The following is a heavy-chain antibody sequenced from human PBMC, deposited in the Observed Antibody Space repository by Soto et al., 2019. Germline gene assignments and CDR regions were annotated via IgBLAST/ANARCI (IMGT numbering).Heavy chain of an antibody. CDR2: IYHSGST. J-gene: IGHJ4*02. CDR1: SGSISSSNW. Sequence: QVQLQESGPGLVKPSGTLSLTCAVSSGSISSSNWWSWVRQPPGKGLEWIGEIYHSGSTNYNPSLQSRVTISVDKSKNQFSLKLSSVTAADTTVYYCAGSLAGVGYFDYWGQGTLVNVSS. V-gene: IGHV4-4*02. D-gene: IGHD6-13*01. CDR3: AGSLAGVGYFDY.